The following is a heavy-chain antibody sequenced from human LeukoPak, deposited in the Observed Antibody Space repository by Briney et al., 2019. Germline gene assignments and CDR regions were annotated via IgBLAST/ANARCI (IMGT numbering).Heavy chain of an antibody. D-gene: IGHD5-12*01. V-gene: IGHV1-69*06. CDR3: ARAQARSLRLYFDY. CDR2: IIPIFGTA. J-gene: IGHJ4*02. CDR1: GGTFRSYA. Sequence: GSSVKVSCKASGGTFRSYAISWVRQAPGQGLEWMGGIIPIFGTANYAQKFQGRVTITADKSTSTAYMELSSLRSEDTAVYYCARAQARSLRLYFDYWGQGTLVTVSS.